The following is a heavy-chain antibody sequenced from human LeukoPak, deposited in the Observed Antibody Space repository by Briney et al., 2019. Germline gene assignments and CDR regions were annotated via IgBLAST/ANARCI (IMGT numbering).Heavy chain of an antibody. CDR2: ISGSGGST. V-gene: IGHV3-23*01. J-gene: IGHJ3*02. CDR3: AREKKVLRSEFWSGYDAFDI. Sequence: PGGSLRLSXAASGFTFDDYGMSWVRQAPGKGLEWVSAISGSGGSTYYADSVKGRFTISRDNAKNSLYLQMNSLRAEDTAVYYCAREKKVLRSEFWSGYDAFDIWGQGTMVTVSS. CDR1: GFTFDDYG. D-gene: IGHD3-3*01.